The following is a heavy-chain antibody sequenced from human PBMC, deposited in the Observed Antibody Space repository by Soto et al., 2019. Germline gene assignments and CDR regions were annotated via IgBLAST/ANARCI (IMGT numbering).Heavy chain of an antibody. Sequence: EGSLRLSCVASGFSFRSCVMHWVRQAPGKGLVWVARISSDGTTTTYADSANGRFTVSRDNAANTLYLQMSSLRAEDTAVYYCAREYYGVLTGYYNDYWGQGTLVTVSS. CDR2: ISSDGTTT. V-gene: IGHV3-74*01. J-gene: IGHJ4*02. CDR1: GFSFRSCV. D-gene: IGHD3-9*01. CDR3: AREYYGVLTGYYNDY.